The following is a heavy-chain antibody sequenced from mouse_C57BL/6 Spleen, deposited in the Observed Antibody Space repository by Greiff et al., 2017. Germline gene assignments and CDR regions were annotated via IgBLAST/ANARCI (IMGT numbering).Heavy chain of an antibody. V-gene: IGHV5-17*01. CDR1: GFTFSDYG. CDR2: ISSGSSTI. CDR3: ARGYGNYVGYYAMDY. Sequence: EVQLVESGGGLVKPGGSLKLSCAASGFTFSDYGMHWVRQAPEKGLEWVAYISSGSSTIYYADTVKGRFTISRDNAKNTLFLQMTSLRSEDTAMYYCARGYGNYVGYYAMDYWGQGTSVTVSS. D-gene: IGHD2-1*01. J-gene: IGHJ4*01.